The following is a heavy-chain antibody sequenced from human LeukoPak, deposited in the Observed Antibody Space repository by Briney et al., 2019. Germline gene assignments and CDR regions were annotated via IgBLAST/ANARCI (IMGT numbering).Heavy chain of an antibody. CDR2: ISSSGTTI. V-gene: IGHV3-11*01. J-gene: IGHJ5*02. CDR1: GFTFSDYY. CDR3: ARVANTAWYNWFDP. Sequence: GGSLRLSCAASGFTFSDYYMSWIRQAPGKGLEWVSYISSSGTTISYTDSVKGRFTISRDNAKNSLYLQMNSLRAEDTAVYYCARVANTAWYNWFDPWGQGTLVTVSS. D-gene: IGHD4/OR15-4a*01.